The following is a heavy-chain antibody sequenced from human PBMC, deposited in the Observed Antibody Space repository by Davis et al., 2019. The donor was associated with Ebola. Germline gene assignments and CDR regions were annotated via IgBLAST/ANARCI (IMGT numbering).Heavy chain of an antibody. V-gene: IGHV3-48*03. D-gene: IGHD6-19*01. J-gene: IGHJ5*02. CDR2: IDSGGSGI. Sequence: PGGSLRLSCAASGFTFSSYEMNWVRQAPGKGLEWVSYIDSGGSGIYYADSVKGRFTISRDNDKNSLYLQMNSLRAEDTAIYYCAKDSGWAMSPWGQGTLVTVSS. CDR3: AKDSGWAMSP. CDR1: GFTFSSYE.